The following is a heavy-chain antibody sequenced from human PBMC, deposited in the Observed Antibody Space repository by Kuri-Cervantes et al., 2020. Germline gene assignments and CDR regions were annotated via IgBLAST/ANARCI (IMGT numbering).Heavy chain of an antibody. CDR1: GFTFSSYG. CDR3: ARGLRGYSSDLDY. D-gene: IGHD6-19*01. J-gene: IGHJ4*02. Sequence: GESLKISCAASGFTFSSYGMHWVRQAPGKGLEWVAVIWYDGSNKYYADSVKGRFTISRDNSKNTLYLQMNSLRAEDTAVYYCARGLRGYSSDLDYWGQGTLVTVSS. CDR2: IWYDGSNK. V-gene: IGHV3-33*01.